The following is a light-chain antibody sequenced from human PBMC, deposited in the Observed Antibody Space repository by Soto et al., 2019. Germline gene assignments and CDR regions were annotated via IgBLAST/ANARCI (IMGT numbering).Light chain of an antibody. J-gene: IGKJ3*01. Sequence: EIVLTQSPATLSLSPGERATLSCRASQSVGSYLAWYQQKPGQAPRPLIYGASKRAPGVSARFSGSGSGTDFTLTISSLEPEDFAVYHCLQRSIGFTFGPGT. V-gene: IGKV3-11*01. CDR1: QSVGSY. CDR2: GAS. CDR3: LQRSIGFT.